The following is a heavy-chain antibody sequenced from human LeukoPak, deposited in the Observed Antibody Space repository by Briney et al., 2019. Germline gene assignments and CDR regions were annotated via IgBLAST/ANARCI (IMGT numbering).Heavy chain of an antibody. D-gene: IGHD3-16*02. CDR2: INHSGST. CDR3: ARGGGASDYVWGSYRYKGSSPGAFDI. CDR1: GGSFSGYY. J-gene: IGHJ3*02. Sequence: NASETLSLTCAVYGGSFSGYYWSWIRQPPGKGLEWIGEINHSGSTNYNPSLKSRVTISVDKSKNQFSLKLSSVTAADTAVYYCARGGGASDYVWGSYRYKGSSPGAFDIWGQGTMVTVSS. V-gene: IGHV4-34*01.